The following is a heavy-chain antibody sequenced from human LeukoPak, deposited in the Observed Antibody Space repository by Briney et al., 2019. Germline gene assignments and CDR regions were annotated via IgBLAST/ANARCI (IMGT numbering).Heavy chain of an antibody. Sequence: GASVKVSCKASGYTFTGYHMHWVRQAPGQGLEWMGWINPNSGGTNYAQKFQGRVTMTRDTSISTAYMELSRLRSDDTAVYYCARGETYGSGSYTRWFDPWGQGTLVTVSS. CDR1: GYTFTGYH. J-gene: IGHJ5*02. D-gene: IGHD3-10*01. CDR2: INPNSGGT. CDR3: ARGETYGSGSYTRWFDP. V-gene: IGHV1-2*02.